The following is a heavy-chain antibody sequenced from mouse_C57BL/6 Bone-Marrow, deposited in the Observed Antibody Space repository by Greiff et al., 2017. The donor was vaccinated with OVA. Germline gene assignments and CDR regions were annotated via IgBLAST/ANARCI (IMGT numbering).Heavy chain of an antibody. D-gene: IGHD2-3*01. J-gene: IGHJ4*01. CDR1: GFTFSSYA. CDR2: ISDGGSYT. V-gene: IGHV5-4*01. Sequence: EVQRVESGGGLVKPGGSLKLSCAASGFTFSSYAMSWVRQTPEKRLEWVATISDGGSYTYYPDNVKGRFTISRDNAKNNLYLQMSHLKSEDTAMYYCARDERLLPYYAMDYWGQGTSVTVSS. CDR3: ARDERLLPYYAMDY.